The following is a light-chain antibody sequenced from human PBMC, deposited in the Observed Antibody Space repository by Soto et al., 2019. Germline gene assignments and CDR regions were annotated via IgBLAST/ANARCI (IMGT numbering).Light chain of an antibody. J-gene: IGKJ1*01. CDR2: AAS. V-gene: IGKV3-20*01. CDR3: QQYGSAPWT. CDR1: LSVASNY. Sequence: EIVLTQSPGTLPLSPGERATLSCRASLSVASNYLAWYQQQPGQAPRLLIYAASGRATGIPGRFSGSGSGTDFTLTITRLQSEDFAVYYCQQYGSAPWTFGQGTKVEIK.